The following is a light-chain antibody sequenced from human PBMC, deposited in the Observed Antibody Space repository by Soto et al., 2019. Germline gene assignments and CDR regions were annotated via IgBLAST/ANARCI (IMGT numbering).Light chain of an antibody. J-gene: IGKJ4*01. V-gene: IGKV1-27*01. Sequence: DIQMTQAPSSLSASVGDRVTITCRARHDISTYLAWYQQKPGKVPKLLISAAYTLQSGVPPRFSASGSVTDFTLTIRSLPAEDVATYYCQKSYNAPRTFGGGTKVEIK. CDR1: HDISTY. CDR3: QKSYNAPRT. CDR2: AAY.